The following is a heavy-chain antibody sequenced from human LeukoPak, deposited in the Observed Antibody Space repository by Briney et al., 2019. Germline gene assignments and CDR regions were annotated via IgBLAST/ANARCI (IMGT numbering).Heavy chain of an antibody. CDR2: ISRSSSYI. V-gene: IGHV3-21*01. Sequence: GRSLRLSCAASGFTFSSYAVNWVRQAPGTGLDWVSSISRSSSYIYYAGSVKGRFTISRDNAKNSLYLQMNSLRAEDTAVYYCARQKYQRGPDVSYFDYWGQGTLVTVSS. D-gene: IGHD2-8*01. J-gene: IGHJ4*02. CDR1: GFTFSSYA. CDR3: ARQKYQRGPDVSYFDY.